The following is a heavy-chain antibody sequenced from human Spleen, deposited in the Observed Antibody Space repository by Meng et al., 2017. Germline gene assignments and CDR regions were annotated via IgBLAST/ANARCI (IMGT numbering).Heavy chain of an antibody. CDR2: INPSNGDT. J-gene: IGHJ4*02. CDR3: AREFHGGWWDY. D-gene: IGHD4-23*01. V-gene: IGHV1-46*01. Sequence: QVQLVQSGAEVQKPVASVEVSCKSSGYTLTTHYIHCVRQAPGQGLEWMGLINPSNGDTTFAQNFQGRVTMTRDTSTSTVYMELNSLTFEDTSMYFCAREFHGGWWDYWGQGSLVTVSS. CDR1: GYTLTTHY.